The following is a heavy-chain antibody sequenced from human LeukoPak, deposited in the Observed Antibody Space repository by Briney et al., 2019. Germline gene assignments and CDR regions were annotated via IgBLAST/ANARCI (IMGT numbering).Heavy chain of an antibody. CDR3: ARVPRYSSSWYYFDY. D-gene: IGHD6-13*01. J-gene: IGHJ4*02. V-gene: IGHV1-18*01. CDR1: GGTFSSYA. Sequence: ASVKVSCKASGGTFSSYAISWVRQAPGQGLEWMGWISAYNGNTNYAQKLQGRVTMTTDTSTSTAYMELRSLRSDDTAVYYCARVPRYSSSWYYFDYWGQGTLVTVSS. CDR2: ISAYNGNT.